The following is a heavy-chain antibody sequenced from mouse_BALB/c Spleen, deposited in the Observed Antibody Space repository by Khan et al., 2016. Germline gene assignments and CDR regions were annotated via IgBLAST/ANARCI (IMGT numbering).Heavy chain of an antibody. CDR3: TSGNWDVDY. CDR2: ISYSGST. V-gene: IGHV3-2*02. D-gene: IGHD4-1*02. CDR1: GYSITSDYA. J-gene: IGHJ2*01. Sequence: EVQLQESGPGLVKPSQSLSLTCTVTGYSITSDYAWNWIRQFPGNKLEWMGYISYSGSTSYNPSLKSRISITRDTSKNQFFLQLNSVTTEDTATYICTSGNWDVDYWGQGTTLTVSS.